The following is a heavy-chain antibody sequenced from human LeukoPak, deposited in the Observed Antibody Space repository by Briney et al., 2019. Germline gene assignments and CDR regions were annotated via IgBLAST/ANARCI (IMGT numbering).Heavy chain of an antibody. J-gene: IGHJ4*02. Sequence: GRSLRLSCAASGFTFRRFGMHWVRQAPGKGLEWVAATSYGGQHKYYADSVRGRFTISRDNSNNTLYLQMNSLRPEDTALYYCARGEWLEQLAYYFASWGQGTLVTVSS. V-gene: IGHV3-30*06. CDR3: ARGEWLEQLAYYFAS. CDR2: TSYGGQHK. CDR1: GFTFRRFG. D-gene: IGHD1-1*01.